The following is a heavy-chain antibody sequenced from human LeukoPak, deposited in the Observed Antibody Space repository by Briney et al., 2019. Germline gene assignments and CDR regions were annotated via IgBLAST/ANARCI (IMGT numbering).Heavy chain of an antibody. J-gene: IGHJ6*02. CDR1: GYIFISHD. CDR3: ARSIAASVGYYGMDV. Sequence: ASVKVSCKASGYIFISHDTKWVRQATGQGLEWMGWMNPKRGNTSYGQKFQGRVTMTRNTSRSTAYMELSSLRSEDTAVYSCARSIAASVGYYGMDVWGQGNTVTVSS. CDR2: MNPKRGNT. V-gene: IGHV1-8*01. D-gene: IGHD6-6*01.